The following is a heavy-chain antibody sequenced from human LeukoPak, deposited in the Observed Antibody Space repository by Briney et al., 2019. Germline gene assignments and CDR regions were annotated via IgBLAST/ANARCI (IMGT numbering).Heavy chain of an antibody. CDR1: GGSFSGYY. J-gene: IGHJ4*02. Sequence: PSETLSLTCAVYGGSFSGYYWSWIRQPPGKGLEWIGEINHSGSTNYNPSLKSRVTISVDTSKNQFSLKLSSVTAADTAVYYCARALGYCTNGVCPFDYWGQGTLVTVSS. D-gene: IGHD2-8*01. CDR2: INHSGST. CDR3: ARALGYCTNGVCPFDY. V-gene: IGHV4-34*01.